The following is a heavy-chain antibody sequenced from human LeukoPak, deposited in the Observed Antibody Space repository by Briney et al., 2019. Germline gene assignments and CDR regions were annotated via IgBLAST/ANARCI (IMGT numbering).Heavy chain of an antibody. CDR2: ISAYNGNT. CDR1: GYTFTSYG. V-gene: IGHV1-18*01. CDR3: ARTAMYYGSVERFDP. D-gene: IGHD3-10*01. J-gene: IGHJ5*02. Sequence: ASVKVSCKASGYTFTSYGISWVRQAPGQGLEWMGWISAYNGNTNYAQKLQGRVTMTTDTSTSTAYMELRSLRSDDTAVYYCARTAMYYGSVERFDPWGQGTLVTVSP.